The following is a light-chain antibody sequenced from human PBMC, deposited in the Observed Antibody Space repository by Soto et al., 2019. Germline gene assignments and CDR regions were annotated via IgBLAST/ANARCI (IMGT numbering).Light chain of an antibody. CDR2: GAS. J-gene: IGKJ4*01. V-gene: IGKV3-20*01. CDR3: QHFNNWPLT. Sequence: EVVFTQSPGTVSLSPGERATLSCRASQSVSNNYLAWYQQKPGQAPRLLIYGASNRATGIPDRFSGSGSGTDFTLTISRLEPEDFAMYYCQHFNNWPLTFGGGTKVDIK. CDR1: QSVSNNY.